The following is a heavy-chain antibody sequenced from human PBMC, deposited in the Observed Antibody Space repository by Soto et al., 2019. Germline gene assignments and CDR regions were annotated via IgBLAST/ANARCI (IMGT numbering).Heavy chain of an antibody. V-gene: IGHV3-30*18. D-gene: IGHD5-18*01. CDR2: ISYDGSNK. CDR1: GFTFSSYG. CDR3: AKTGIQLWQGVAYYYVMDV. J-gene: IGHJ6*04. Sequence: GGSLRLSCAASGFTFSSYGMHWVRQAPGKGLEWVAVISYDGSNKYYADSVKGRFTISRDNSKNTLYLQMNSLRAEDTAVYYCAKTGIQLWQGVAYYYVMDVCGKGTTVTVSS.